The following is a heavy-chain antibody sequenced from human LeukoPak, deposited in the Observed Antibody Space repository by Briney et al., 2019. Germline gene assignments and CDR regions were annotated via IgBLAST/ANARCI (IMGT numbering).Heavy chain of an antibody. CDR3: ASSTMYTNRHPNKNWFDP. D-gene: IGHD3-10*02. J-gene: IGHJ5*02. CDR2: INHSGST. V-gene: IGHV4-34*01. Sequence: SETLSLTCAVYGGSFSGYCWSWIRQPPGKGLEWIGEINHSGSTNYNPSLKSRVTISVDTSKNQFSLKLSSVTAADTAVYYCASSTMYTNRHPNKNWFDPWGQGTLVTVSS. CDR1: GGSFSGYC.